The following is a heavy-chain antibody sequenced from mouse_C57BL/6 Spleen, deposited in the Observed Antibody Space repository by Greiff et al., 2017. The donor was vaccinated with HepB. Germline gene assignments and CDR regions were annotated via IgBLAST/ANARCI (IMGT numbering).Heavy chain of an antibody. V-gene: IGHV2-6-1*01. J-gene: IGHJ3*01. D-gene: IGHD1-1*01. CDR2: IWSDGST. Sequence: QVQLKESGPGLVAPSQSLSITCTVSGFSLTSYGVHWVRQPPGKGLEWLVVIWSDGSTTYNSALKSRLSISKDNSKSQVFLKMNSLQTDDTAMYYYARHSYYYGAFAYWGQGILVTVAA. CDR3: ARHSYYYGAFAY. CDR1: GFSLTSYG.